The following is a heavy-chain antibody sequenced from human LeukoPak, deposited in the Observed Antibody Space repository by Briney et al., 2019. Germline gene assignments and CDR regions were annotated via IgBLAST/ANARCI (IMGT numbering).Heavy chain of an antibody. J-gene: IGHJ6*03. CDR1: GFTVSSYA. Sequence: GGSLRLSCAASGFTVSSYAMRWVRQAPGKGLEWVSAISGSGGSTYYADPVKSRFTISRDNSKNTLYLQMNSLRAEDTAVYYCAKLARNYYYYYMDVWGKGTTVTVSS. V-gene: IGHV3-23*01. CDR3: AKLARNYYYYYMDV. D-gene: IGHD2-21*01. CDR2: ISGSGGST.